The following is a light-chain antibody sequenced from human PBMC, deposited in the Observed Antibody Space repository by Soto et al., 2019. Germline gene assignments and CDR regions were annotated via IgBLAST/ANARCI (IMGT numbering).Light chain of an antibody. CDR3: LQSTQLPFT. V-gene: IGKV2D-29*01. CDR2: DVS. CDR1: ESLLPSGGKTF. J-gene: IGKJ3*01. Sequence: DIVMTQTPLSLSVTPGQPASISCKSSESLLPSGGKTFLYWYLQKSGQPPQVLIYDVSSRFPGVPDRFTGSGSGTEFTLKIGRVEAEDVGVYYCLQSTQLPFTFGPGTKVEIK.